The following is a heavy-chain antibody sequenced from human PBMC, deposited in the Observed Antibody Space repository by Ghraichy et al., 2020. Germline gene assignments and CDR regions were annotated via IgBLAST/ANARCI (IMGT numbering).Heavy chain of an antibody. CDR3: ARDHQQWLGTYYFDY. V-gene: IGHV3-33*01. D-gene: IGHD6-19*01. CDR2: IWYDGSNK. J-gene: IGHJ4*02. CDR1: GFTFSSYG. Sequence: GGSLRLSCAASGFTFSSYGMHWVRQAPGKGLEWVAVIWYDGSNKYYADSVKGRFTISRDNSKNTLYLQMNSLRAEDTAVYYCARDHQQWLGTYYFDYWGQGTLVTVSS.